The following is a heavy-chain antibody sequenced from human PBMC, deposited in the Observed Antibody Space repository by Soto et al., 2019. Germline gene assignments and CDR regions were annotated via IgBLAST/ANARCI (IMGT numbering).Heavy chain of an antibody. J-gene: IGHJ4*02. CDR3: AKDPGCSGGSCYAYFDY. V-gene: IGHV3-23*01. CDR1: GFTFSSYA. Sequence: PGGSLRLSCAASGFTFSSYAMSWVRQAPGKGLEWVSAISGSGGSTYYADSVKGRFTISRDNSKNTLYLQMNSLRAEDTAVYYCAKDPGCSGGSCYAYFDYWGQGTLVTVSS. CDR2: ISGSGGST. D-gene: IGHD2-15*01.